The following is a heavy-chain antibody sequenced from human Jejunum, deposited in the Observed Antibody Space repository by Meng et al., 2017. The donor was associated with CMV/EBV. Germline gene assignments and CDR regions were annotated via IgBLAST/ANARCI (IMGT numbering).Heavy chain of an antibody. CDR3: AKHLARGFDY. V-gene: IGHV3-23*01. D-gene: IGHD3-3*02. CDR2: ISGNSVTI. Sequence: CAASGFTFDSYAVSWVRQAAGKGPEWVSAISGNSVTIYYADSVKGRFSISRDNSENTLFLQMNSLRAEDTAIYFCAKHLARGFDYWGQGTLVTVS. CDR1: GFTFDSYA. J-gene: IGHJ4*02.